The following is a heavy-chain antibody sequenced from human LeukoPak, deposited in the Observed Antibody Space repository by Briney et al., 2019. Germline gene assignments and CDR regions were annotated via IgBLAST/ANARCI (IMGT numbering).Heavy chain of an antibody. Sequence: GGSLRLSCAASGFTFSSHWMHWVRRAPGKGLVWVSGIETDGRSISYADSVKGRFTISRDNAKNTLYLQMNSLRAEDTAVYYCARNWNCDYWGQGTLVTVSS. V-gene: IGHV3-74*01. CDR2: IETDGRSI. CDR1: GFTFSSHW. J-gene: IGHJ4*02. CDR3: ARNWNCDY. D-gene: IGHD1-7*01.